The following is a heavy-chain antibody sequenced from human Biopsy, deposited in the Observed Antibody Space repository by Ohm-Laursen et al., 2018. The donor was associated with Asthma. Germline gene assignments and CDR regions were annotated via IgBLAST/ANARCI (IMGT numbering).Heavy chain of an antibody. CDR3: ARAVDYSHYYGIDV. D-gene: IGHD3-10*01. CDR1: GYTFNSAG. V-gene: IGHV1-18*01. Sequence: GASVKVSCKSSGYTFNSAGITWVRRAPGQGLEWMGWISVYNGNTKVAQKLQDRVTMITDTSTSTAYMELRSLRSDDTAVYFCARAVDYSHYYGIDVWGQGTTVTV. CDR2: ISVYNGNT. J-gene: IGHJ6*02.